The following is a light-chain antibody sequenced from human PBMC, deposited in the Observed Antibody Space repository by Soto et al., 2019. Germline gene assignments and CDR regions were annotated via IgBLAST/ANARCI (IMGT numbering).Light chain of an antibody. CDR2: GAS. CDR1: QSVSSSY. V-gene: IGKV3-20*01. Sequence: EIVLTQSPGTLSLSPGERATLSCRASQSVSSSYLAWYQQKPGQAPRLLIYGASSRATGIPDRFSGSGSGKEFTLTISRLEPEDLAVYYCQQYGSSPKTFGQGTKLEIK. J-gene: IGKJ2*01. CDR3: QQYGSSPKT.